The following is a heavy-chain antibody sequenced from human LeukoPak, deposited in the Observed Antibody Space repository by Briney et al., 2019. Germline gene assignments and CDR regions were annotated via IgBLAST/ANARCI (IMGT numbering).Heavy chain of an antibody. J-gene: IGHJ6*03. Sequence: SVKVSCKASGGTFSSYAISWVRQAPGQGLEWMGGIIPIFGTANYAQKFQGRVTITADESTSTAYMELSSLRSEDTAVYYCAVGYCSSTSCYSRGYYYYYMDVWGKGTTVTVSS. V-gene: IGHV1-69*13. CDR3: AVGYCSSTSCYSRGYYYYYMDV. CDR1: GGTFSSYA. CDR2: IIPIFGTA. D-gene: IGHD2-2*01.